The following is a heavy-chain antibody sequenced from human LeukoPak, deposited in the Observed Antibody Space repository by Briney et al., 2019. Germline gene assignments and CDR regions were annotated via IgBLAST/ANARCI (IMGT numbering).Heavy chain of an antibody. CDR3: ARADHGARSSSCYTFDY. CDR1: GYTFTGYY. CDR2: INPNSGDT. Sequence: ASVKVSCKASGYTFTGYYLHWVRQAPGQGLDCMGWINPNSGDTNYAQKFQGRVTMTRDTSISTAYMELTSLRSDDTAVYYCARADHGARSSSCYTFDYWGQGTLVTVSS. J-gene: IGHJ4*02. D-gene: IGHD2-2*02. V-gene: IGHV1-2*02.